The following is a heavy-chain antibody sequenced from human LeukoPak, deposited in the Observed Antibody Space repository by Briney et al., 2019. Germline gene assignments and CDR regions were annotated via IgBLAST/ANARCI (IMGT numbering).Heavy chain of an antibody. J-gene: IGHJ4*02. CDR3: AREEGGYEYFDY. CDR2: ISSSSSYI. V-gene: IGHV3-21*01. CDR1: GFTFSSYS. D-gene: IGHD5-12*01. Sequence: GGSLRLSCAASGFTFSSYSMNWVRQAPGKGLEWVSSISSSSSYIYYADSVKGRFTISRDNAKNSLYLQMNSLRAEDTAVYYCAREEGGYEYFDYWGQGTLVTVSS.